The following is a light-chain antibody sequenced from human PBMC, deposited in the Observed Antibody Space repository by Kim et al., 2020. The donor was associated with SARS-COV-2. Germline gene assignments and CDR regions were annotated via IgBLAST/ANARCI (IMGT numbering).Light chain of an antibody. CDR3: QQYGSSLLT. J-gene: IGKJ4*01. CDR1: QSVSSNS. CDR2: ATS. Sequence: EIVLTQSPGTLSLSPGERATLSCRASQSVSSNSLAWYHQKPGQAPRLLIYATSSRATGIPDRFSGSGSGTDFTLTISRLEPEDFAVYYCQQYGSSLLTFGGGTKLEI. V-gene: IGKV3-20*01.